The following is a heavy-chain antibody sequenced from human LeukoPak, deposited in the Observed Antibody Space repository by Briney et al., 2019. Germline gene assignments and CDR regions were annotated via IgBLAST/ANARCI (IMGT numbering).Heavy chain of an antibody. Sequence: GGSLRLSCAASGFTFNSYGMHWVRQAPGKGLEWVALIWYDGSKKYYADSVKGRFTISRDNSKNTLYLQMSSPRAEDTAVLYCVRDFGSGYYLDYWGQGTLVTVSS. CDR3: VRDFGSGYYLDY. V-gene: IGHV3-33*01. D-gene: IGHD3-10*01. J-gene: IGHJ4*02. CDR2: IWYDGSKK. CDR1: GFTFNSYG.